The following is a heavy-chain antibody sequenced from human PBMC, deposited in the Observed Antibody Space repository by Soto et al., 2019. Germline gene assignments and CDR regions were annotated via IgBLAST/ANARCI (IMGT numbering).Heavy chain of an antibody. CDR2: ISGSGGST. V-gene: IGHV3-23*01. CDR3: AKDQSRDASNYLTDY. CDR1: GFIFSSYA. Sequence: EVQLLESGGGLVQPGGFMRLSCAASGFIFSSYAMSWVRQAPGKGLEWVSSISGSGGSTYYADSVKGRFIMSRDNPKNTLYLEMNSLRAEDAAIYYCAKDQSRDASNYLTDYWGQGVLVTVSS. J-gene: IGHJ4*02. D-gene: IGHD3-10*01.